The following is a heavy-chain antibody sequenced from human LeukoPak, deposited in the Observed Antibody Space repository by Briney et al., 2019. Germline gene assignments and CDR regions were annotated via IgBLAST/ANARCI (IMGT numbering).Heavy chain of an antibody. V-gene: IGHV3-30-3*01. D-gene: IGHD2-15*01. CDR3: ARQEVVAATYDY. CDR1: GFTFSSYA. CDR2: ISYDGSNK. Sequence: GGSLRLSCAASGFTFSSYAMHWVRQAPGKGLEWVAVISYDGSNKYYADSVKGRFTIPRDNSKNTLYLQMNSLRAEDTAVYYCARQEVVAATYDYWGQGTLVTVSS. J-gene: IGHJ4*02.